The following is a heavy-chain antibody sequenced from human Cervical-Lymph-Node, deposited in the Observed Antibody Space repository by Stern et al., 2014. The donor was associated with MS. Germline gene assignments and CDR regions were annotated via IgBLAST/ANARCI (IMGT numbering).Heavy chain of an antibody. CDR1: GFTFTSSA. J-gene: IGHJ3*02. V-gene: IGHV1-58*01. D-gene: IGHD3-3*01. CDR3: AADSYYDFWSGLDAFDI. CDR2: IGVGSGST. Sequence: QLVQSGPEVKKPGTSVKVSCKASGFTFTSSAVQWVSQAPCPCLEWVXWIGVGSGSTNYAQKFQERVTITRDMSTSTAYMELSSLRSEDTAVYYCAADSYYDFWSGLDAFDIWGQGTMVTVSS.